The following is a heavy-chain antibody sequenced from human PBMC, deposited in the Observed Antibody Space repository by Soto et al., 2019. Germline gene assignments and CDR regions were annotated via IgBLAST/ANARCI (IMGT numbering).Heavy chain of an antibody. CDR1: GGSISSGDYY. CDR3: ARDTSSPAYYYDSSGYWSYYYGMDV. V-gene: IGHV4-30-4*01. D-gene: IGHD3-22*01. CDR2: IYYSGST. J-gene: IGHJ6*02. Sequence: SETLSLTCTVSGGSISSGDYYWSWIRQPPGKGLEWIGYIYYSGSTYYNPSLKSRVTISVDTSKNQFSLKLSSVTAADAAVYYCARDTSSPAYYYDSSGYWSYYYGMDVWGQGTTVTVSS.